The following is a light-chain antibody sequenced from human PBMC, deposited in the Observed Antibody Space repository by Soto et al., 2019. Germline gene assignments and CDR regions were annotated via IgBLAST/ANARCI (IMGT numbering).Light chain of an antibody. CDR1: SSDVGGYNY. J-gene: IGLJ1*01. CDR3: SSYTISSTYV. CDR2: EVS. V-gene: IGLV2-14*01. Sequence: QSVLTQPASVSGSPGQSITISCTGTSSDVGGYNYVSWYQLHPGKAPKLMIYEVSDRPSGVSNRFSGSKSGNTASLTISGLQAEDEADYYCSSYTISSTYVFGTGTKVTVL.